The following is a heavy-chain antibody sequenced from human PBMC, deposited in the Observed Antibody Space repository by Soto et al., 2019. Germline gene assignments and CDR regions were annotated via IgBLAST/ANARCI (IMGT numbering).Heavy chain of an antibody. CDR3: AGMPYTSGLRFDP. CDR2: IYQSGVT. D-gene: IGHD6-19*01. V-gene: IGHV4-30-2*01. Sequence: TLSLTFAVSGDPYSISTYSWSWIRQPPGKALEWVGFIYQSGVTSYNPSLKSRVTISLDRSNNQISLKLRTVTAADTAVYYCAGMPYTSGLRFDPWGPGTLVTVSS. CDR1: GDPYSISTYS. J-gene: IGHJ5*02.